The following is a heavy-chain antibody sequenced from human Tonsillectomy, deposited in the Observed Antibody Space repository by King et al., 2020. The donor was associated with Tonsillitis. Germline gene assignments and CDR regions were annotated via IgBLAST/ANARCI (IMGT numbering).Heavy chain of an antibody. CDR3: AKAVFGVVTPLDY. Sequence: VQLVESGGVVVQPGGSLRLSCVASGFSFDDCAMHWVRHAPGKGLEWVSLITWDGSRTYYADSVKGRFSISRDNSKNSLYLQMNSLRTEDTALYYCAKAVFGVVTPLDYWGQGTLVTVSS. J-gene: IGHJ4*02. D-gene: IGHD3-3*01. CDR2: ITWDGSRT. CDR1: GFSFDDCA. V-gene: IGHV3-43*01.